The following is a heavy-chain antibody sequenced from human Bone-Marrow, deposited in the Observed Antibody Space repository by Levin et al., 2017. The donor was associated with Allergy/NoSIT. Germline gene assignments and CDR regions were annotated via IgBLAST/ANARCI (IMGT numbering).Heavy chain of an antibody. Sequence: SLKISCVASGFIFDDYAMNWVRQAPGKGLVWVAGLTWNGGSIGYTDSVKGRFTISRDNGRNSLFLQMNSLRPEDTALYFCAKDMAIFYESSGHDAFDVWGQGTMVIVSS. CDR2: LTWNGGSI. CDR1: GFIFDDYA. J-gene: IGHJ3*01. V-gene: IGHV3-9*01. D-gene: IGHD3-22*01. CDR3: AKDMAIFYESSGHDAFDV.